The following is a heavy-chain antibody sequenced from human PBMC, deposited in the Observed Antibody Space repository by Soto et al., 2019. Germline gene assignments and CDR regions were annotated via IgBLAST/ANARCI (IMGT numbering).Heavy chain of an antibody. J-gene: IGHJ4*02. CDR1: GFNFGNFA. V-gene: IGHV3-30*18. CDR2: ISSHGRHQ. D-gene: IGHD6-19*01. Sequence: QLVESGGGMVPPGKSLRLSCTGSGFNFGNFAVHWVRQTPVKGLEWVAVISSHGRHQYYSDSVKGRFTISRDNSNNTVHLQLCSLRLEDTAVYYCAKDLGSSGWEYFDHWGQGTLVTVSS. CDR3: AKDLGSSGWEYFDH.